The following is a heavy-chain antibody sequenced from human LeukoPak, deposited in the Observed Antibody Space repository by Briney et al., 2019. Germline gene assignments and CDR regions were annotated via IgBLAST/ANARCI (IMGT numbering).Heavy chain of an antibody. Sequence: SETLSLTCTVSGYSISSGYYWGWIRQPPGKGLEWIGSIYHSGSTYYNPSLKSRVTISVDTSKNQFSLKLSSVTAADTAVYYCARVSTDYGDYAYYYYYMDVWGKGTTVTISS. CDR1: GYSISSGYY. J-gene: IGHJ6*03. CDR3: ARVSTDYGDYAYYYYYMDV. D-gene: IGHD4-17*01. CDR2: IYHSGST. V-gene: IGHV4-38-2*02.